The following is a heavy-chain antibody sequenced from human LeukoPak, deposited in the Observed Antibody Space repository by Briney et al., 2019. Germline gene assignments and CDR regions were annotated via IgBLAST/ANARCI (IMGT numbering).Heavy chain of an antibody. CDR1: GFTFSSYG. J-gene: IGHJ4*02. V-gene: IGHV3-30*03. CDR2: ISYDGSNK. CDR3: ARDRSEDDSSGYIHRDFDY. D-gene: IGHD3-22*01. Sequence: GGSLRLSCAASGFTFSSYGMHWVRQAPGKGLEWVAVISYDGSNKYYADSVKGRFTISRDNAKKSLYLQMSSLRAEDTAVYYCARDRSEDDSSGYIHRDFDYWGQGTLVIVSS.